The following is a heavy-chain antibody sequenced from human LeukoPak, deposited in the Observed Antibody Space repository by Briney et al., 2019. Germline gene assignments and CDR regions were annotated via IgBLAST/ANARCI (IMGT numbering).Heavy chain of an antibody. V-gene: IGHV3-15*01. CDR2: IKSNADGGTP. CDR3: TTFYHEYSPY. CDR1: GFSFMNAW. J-gene: IGHJ4*02. Sequence: PGGSLRLSCAASGFSFMNAWMIWVRQAPGKGLEWVGRIKSNADGGTPDYAAPARGRFTISRDNSKNTLYLQMNSLKTEDTAVYYCTTFYHEYSPYWGRGTLVTVSS. D-gene: IGHD2/OR15-2a*01.